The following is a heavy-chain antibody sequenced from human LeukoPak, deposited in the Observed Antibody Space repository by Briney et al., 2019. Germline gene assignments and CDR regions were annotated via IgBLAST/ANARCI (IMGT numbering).Heavy chain of an antibody. CDR2: INTDTGSS. J-gene: IGHJ3*02. D-gene: IGHD1-14*01. CDR3: ARVSPYKSGAFDI. Sequence: ASVKVSCKASGYTLTTQSMNWVRQAPEQGLEWMGWINTDTGSSTYAQGFTGRFVFSLDTSVSTAYVQISSLKAEDTAVYYCARVSPYKSGAFDIWGQGTMVTVSS. CDR1: GYTLTTQS. V-gene: IGHV7-4-1*02.